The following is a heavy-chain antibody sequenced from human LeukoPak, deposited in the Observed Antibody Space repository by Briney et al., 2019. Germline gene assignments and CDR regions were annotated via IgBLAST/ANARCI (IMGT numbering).Heavy chain of an antibody. V-gene: IGHV3-21*01. CDR1: GFAFDTYS. D-gene: IGHD2-2*01. Sequence: GGSLRLSCAASGFAFDTYSMTWVRQAPGKGLEWVSSISSWSSFIYSADSVTGRFTISRGNAKNSLYLQMNSLRAEDTAVYYCARAGSTNSWFDPWGQGTLVIVSS. J-gene: IGHJ5*02. CDR3: ARAGSTNSWFDP. CDR2: ISSWSSFI.